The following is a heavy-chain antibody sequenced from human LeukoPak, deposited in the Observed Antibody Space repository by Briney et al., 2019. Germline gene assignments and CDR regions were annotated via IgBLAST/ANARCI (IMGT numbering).Heavy chain of an antibody. CDR2: ISGSDDST. CDR1: GFSFSTYA. Sequence: GGSLRLSRAASGFSFSTYAMNWVRQAPGKGLEWVSAISGSDDSTYYAESVKGRFTISRDNSKNTLLLQMNSLRVEDTAVYYCAKSACTSTSCYNNFWGQGTLVTVSS. CDR3: AKSACTSTSCYNNF. V-gene: IGHV3-23*01. D-gene: IGHD2-2*02. J-gene: IGHJ1*01.